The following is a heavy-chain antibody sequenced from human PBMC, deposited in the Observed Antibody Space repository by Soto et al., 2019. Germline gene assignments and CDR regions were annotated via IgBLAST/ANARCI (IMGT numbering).Heavy chain of an antibody. CDR2: ISYDGSNK. CDR1: GFTFSSYA. Sequence: QVQLVESGGGVVQPGRSLRLSCAASGFTFSSYAMHXXXXXXXXXXXXXXVISYDGSNKYYADSVKGRFTISRDNSKXXXXXXXXXXXXXXXXXXXXXXXXXXXXXXXXXXXRYWGQGTLVTVSS. V-gene: IGHV3-30-3*01. CDR3: XXXXXXXXXXXXXXXRY. J-gene: IGHJ4*02.